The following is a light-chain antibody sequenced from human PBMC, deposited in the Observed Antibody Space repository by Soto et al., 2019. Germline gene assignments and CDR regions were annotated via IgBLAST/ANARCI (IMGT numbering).Light chain of an antibody. Sequence: QAVVTQPPSVSGVPGQRVTISCTGSSSNIGAGYAVHWYQQLPGTAPKLLIFGNNNRPSGVPDRFSGSKSGTSASLAITGLQAEDEADYYCQSYDSSLSGGVFGGGTQLTVL. V-gene: IGLV1-40*01. CDR3: QSYDSSLSGGV. CDR2: GNN. J-gene: IGLJ7*01. CDR1: SSNIGAGYA.